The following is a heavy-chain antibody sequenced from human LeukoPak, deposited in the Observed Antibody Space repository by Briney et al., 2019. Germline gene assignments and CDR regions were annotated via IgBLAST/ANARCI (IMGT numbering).Heavy chain of an antibody. D-gene: IGHD6-13*01. CDR2: ISGSGGST. CDR1: GFTFSTNA. CDR3: AKGGHSSSWYSLNY. V-gene: IGHV3-23*01. J-gene: IGHJ4*02. Sequence: GGSLRLSCLTSGFTFSTNAMSWVRQAPGKGLEWVSAISGSGGSTYYADSVKGRFTISRDNSKNTLYLQMNSLRAEDTAVYYCAKGGHSSSWYSLNYWGQGTLVTVSS.